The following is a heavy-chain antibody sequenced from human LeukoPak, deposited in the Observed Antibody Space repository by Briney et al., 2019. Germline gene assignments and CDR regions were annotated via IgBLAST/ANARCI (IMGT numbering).Heavy chain of an antibody. Sequence: SGTLSLTCAVSGGSISSGRWWSWVRQPPGKGLEWIGESYHSGSTNYNPSLKSRVTISVDKSKNQFSLNLSSVTAADTAVYYCAREGSSGWSLGYWGQGTLVTVSS. CDR2: SYHSGST. CDR3: AREGSSGWSLGY. D-gene: IGHD6-19*01. CDR1: GGSISSGRW. J-gene: IGHJ4*02. V-gene: IGHV4-4*02.